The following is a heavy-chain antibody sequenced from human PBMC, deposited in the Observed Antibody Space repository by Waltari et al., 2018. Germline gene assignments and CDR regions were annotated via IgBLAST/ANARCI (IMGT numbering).Heavy chain of an antibody. CDR3: ARDGTMVRGVIPLYYYYSMDV. CDR2: IIPIFGTA. V-gene: IGHV1-69*01. CDR1: GGTFSSYA. Sequence: QVQLVQSGAAVTKPGSSVKVSCKASGGTFSSYAISWVRQAPGQGLEWMGGIIPIFGTANYSQKFQGRVTITADESTSTAYMGLRSLRSEDTAVYYCARDGTMVRGVIPLYYYYSMDVWSQGTTVTGSS. D-gene: IGHD3-10*01. J-gene: IGHJ6*02.